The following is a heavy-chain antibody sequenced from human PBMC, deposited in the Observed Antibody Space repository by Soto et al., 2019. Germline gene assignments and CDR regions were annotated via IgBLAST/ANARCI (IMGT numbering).Heavy chain of an antibody. CDR2: IIPIVDRA. CDR3: ARDLAITVPAPMGY. V-gene: IGHV1-69*08. CDR1: GGTFSTYT. J-gene: IGHJ4*02. Sequence: QVQLVQSGAEVKKPGSSVRVSCKASGGTFSTYTISWVRQAPGQGLEWMGRIIPIVDRANYAQKFQGRATITADKSTSTAYMELSSLRSDDTAVYYCARDLAITVPAPMGYWGQGTLVTVSS. D-gene: IGHD2-2*01.